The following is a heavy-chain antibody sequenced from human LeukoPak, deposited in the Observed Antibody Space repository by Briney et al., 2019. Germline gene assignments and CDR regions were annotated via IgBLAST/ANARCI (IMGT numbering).Heavy chain of an antibody. CDR1: GGSISSHY. CDR2: IYYSGST. Sequence: SETLSPTCTVSGGSISSHYWSWIRQPPGKGLEWIGYIYYSGSTNYNPSLKSRVTISVDTSKNQFSLKLSSVTAADTAVYYCARDTYYYDSSGYRAYYYMDVWGKGTTVTVSS. V-gene: IGHV4-59*11. D-gene: IGHD3-22*01. J-gene: IGHJ6*03. CDR3: ARDTYYYDSSGYRAYYYMDV.